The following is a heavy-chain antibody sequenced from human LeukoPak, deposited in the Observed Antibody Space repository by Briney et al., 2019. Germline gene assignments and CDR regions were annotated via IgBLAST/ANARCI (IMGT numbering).Heavy chain of an antibody. D-gene: IGHD1-26*01. CDR3: AKDGGRRDDY. Sequence: GGSLRLSCAASGFSFDKCAMKWVRQAPGRGLEWVSEIGASGGGPQYADSVKGRFTISRDNSKNTLYLQMNSLRAEDTAIYYCAKDGGRRDDYWGQGTLVTVSS. CDR1: GFSFDKCA. J-gene: IGHJ4*02. V-gene: IGHV3-23*01. CDR2: IGASGGGP.